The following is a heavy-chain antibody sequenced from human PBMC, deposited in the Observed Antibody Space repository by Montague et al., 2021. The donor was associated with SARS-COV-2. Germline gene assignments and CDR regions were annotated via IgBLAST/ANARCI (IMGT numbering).Heavy chain of an antibody. CDR3: ANQRLDITLFGVVTGRVFDY. V-gene: IGHV4-39*01. CDR2: IYYSGGT. CDR1: GGSISSSNYY. D-gene: IGHD3-3*01. Sequence: SETLSLTCTVSGGSISSSNYYWGWIRQPPGKGLEWTGSIYYSGGTYYNPSLKSRVTISVDTSKNQFSLKLRSVTAADTAVYYCANQRLDITLFGVVTGRVFDYWGQGTLVTVSS. J-gene: IGHJ4*02.